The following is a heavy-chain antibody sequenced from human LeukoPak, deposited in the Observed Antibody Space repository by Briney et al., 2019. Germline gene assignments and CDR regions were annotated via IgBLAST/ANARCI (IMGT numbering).Heavy chain of an antibody. Sequence: GGSLRLSCATSGFTFSSYWMHWVRQAPGKGLMWVSRINSDGSDTTYADSVKGRFTISRDNAKTSLYLQMNSLRADDTAVYYCARDSAVATYYGVDVWGQGITVTVSS. J-gene: IGHJ6*02. V-gene: IGHV3-74*01. CDR2: INSDGSDT. CDR1: GFTFSSYW. D-gene: IGHD6-19*01. CDR3: ARDSAVATYYGVDV.